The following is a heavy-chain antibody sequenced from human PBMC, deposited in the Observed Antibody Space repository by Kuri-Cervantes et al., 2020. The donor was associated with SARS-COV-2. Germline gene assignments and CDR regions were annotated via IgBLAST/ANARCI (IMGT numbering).Heavy chain of an antibody. V-gene: IGHV1-2*02. J-gene: IGHJ4*02. CDR1: GYTFTGYY. CDR3: ATAPAYSGRALLAY. Sequence: ASEKVSCKASGYTFTGYYMHWVRQAPGQGLEWMGWINPNSGGTKYEQKFQGSVTMTRDTSISTAYMELSRLSSDDTAVYYCATAPAYSGRALLAYWGQGPLVTASS. CDR2: INPNSGGT. D-gene: IGHD1-26*01.